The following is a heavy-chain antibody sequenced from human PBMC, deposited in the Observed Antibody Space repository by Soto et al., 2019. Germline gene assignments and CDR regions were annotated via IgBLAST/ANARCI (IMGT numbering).Heavy chain of an antibody. CDR3: ARGGGGWYIHYYYYYGIDV. V-gene: IGHV4-59*01. CDR1: GGSISSYY. J-gene: IGHJ6*02. CDR2: IYYSGST. D-gene: IGHD6-19*01. Sequence: SETMSLTCTVSGGSISSYYWSWIRQPPGKGLEWIGYIYYSGSTNYNPSLKSRVTISVDTSKNQFSLKLSSVTAADTAVYYCARGGGGWYIHYYYYYGIDVWCQGTTVTVSS.